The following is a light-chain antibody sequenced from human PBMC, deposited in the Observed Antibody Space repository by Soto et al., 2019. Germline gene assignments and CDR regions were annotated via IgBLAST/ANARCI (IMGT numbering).Light chain of an antibody. CDR1: SGTVSTNYY. Sequence: QSVVTQEPSFSGSPGGTVTLTCGLTSGTVSTNYYPNWYQQTPGQAPRTLIYDTDSRSSGVPDRFSGSIRGNKAALTITGAQAEDESDYCCVLYRGRGVWVFGGGTKVTVL. CDR3: VLYRGRGVWV. J-gene: IGLJ3*02. V-gene: IGLV8-61*01. CDR2: DTD.